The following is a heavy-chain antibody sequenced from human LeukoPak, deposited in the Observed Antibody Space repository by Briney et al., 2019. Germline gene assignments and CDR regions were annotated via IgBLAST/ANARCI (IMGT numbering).Heavy chain of an antibody. CDR3: ARDRLPYYDFWSGYYTGYWFDP. V-gene: IGHV1-46*01. CDR1: GYIFTSYS. Sequence: ASVKVSCKASGYIFTSYSIHWVRQAPGQGLEWMGVINPSGGSTRYAQKFQGRVTMTRDMSTSTAYMELRSLRSDDTAVYYCARDRLPYYDFWSGYYTGYWFDPWGQGTLVTVSS. D-gene: IGHD3-3*01. CDR2: INPSGGST. J-gene: IGHJ5*02.